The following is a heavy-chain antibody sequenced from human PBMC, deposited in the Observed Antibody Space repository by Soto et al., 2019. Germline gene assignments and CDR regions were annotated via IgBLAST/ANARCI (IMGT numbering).Heavy chain of an antibody. CDR1: GFTFSSYA. D-gene: IGHD3-16*02. CDR2: ISYDGSNK. CDR3: ARDGPISDLDV. V-gene: IGHV3-30-3*01. J-gene: IGHJ6*02. Sequence: QVQLVESGGGVVQPGRSLRLSCAASGFTFSSYAMHWLRQAPGKGLEWVAVISYDGSNKYYADSVKGRFTISRDNSKNTLYLQMNSLRAEDTAVYYCARDGPISDLDVWGQGTTVTVSS.